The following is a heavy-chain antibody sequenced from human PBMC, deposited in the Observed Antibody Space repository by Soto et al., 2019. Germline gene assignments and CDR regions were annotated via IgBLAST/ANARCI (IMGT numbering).Heavy chain of an antibody. V-gene: IGHV4-30-4*08. Sequence: KTSETLSLTCTVSGGSISSGGYFWSWIRQHPGKGLEWIGYIDNSGSTYYYPSLKSRVIISVDTSKNQFSLKLSSVTAADTAVYYCAREGSRGNWFDPWGQGTLVTV. CDR1: GGSISSGGYF. CDR3: AREGSRGNWFDP. J-gene: IGHJ5*02. CDR2: IDNSGST. D-gene: IGHD6-13*01.